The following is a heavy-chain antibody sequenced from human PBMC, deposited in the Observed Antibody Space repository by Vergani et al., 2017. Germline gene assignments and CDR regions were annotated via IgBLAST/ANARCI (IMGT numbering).Heavy chain of an antibody. D-gene: IGHD3-3*01. CDR3: ARDRSAYDFGSGYLYARTDEAFDI. CDR1: GYTFTSYG. V-gene: IGHV1-18*01. CDR2: ISAYNGNT. Sequence: QVQLVQSGAEVKKPGASVKVSCKASGYTFTSYGISWVRQAPGQGLEWMGWISAYNGNTNYAQRLQGGVTMTTDTSTSTAYMELRSLRSDDTAVYDCARDRSAYDFGSGYLYARTDEAFDIWGQGTMVTVSS. J-gene: IGHJ3*02.